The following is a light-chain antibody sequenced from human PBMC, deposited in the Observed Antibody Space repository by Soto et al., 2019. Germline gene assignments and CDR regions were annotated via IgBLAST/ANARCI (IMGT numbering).Light chain of an antibody. CDR1: SRDIGFFNY. V-gene: IGLV2-14*01. Sequence: QSALTQPASVSGSPGQSITISCTGTSRDIGFFNYVSWYQQFPGNAPKLIIFEVTNRPSGVSNRFSASKSGNTASLTISGLQAEDGADYYCATWDGSLPGEVFGGGTKVTVL. J-gene: IGLJ2*01. CDR3: ATWDGSLPGEV. CDR2: EVT.